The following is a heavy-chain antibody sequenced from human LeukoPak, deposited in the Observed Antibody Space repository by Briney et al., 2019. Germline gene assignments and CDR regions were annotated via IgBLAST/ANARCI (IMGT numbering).Heavy chain of an antibody. CDR1: GGSISSYY. J-gene: IGHJ4*02. CDR3: ARDLERSRYYYYFDY. CDR2: IYTSGST. Sequence: SETLSLTCTVSGGSISSYYWSWIRQPAGKGLEWIGRIYTSGSTNYNPSLKSRVTMSVDTSKNQFSLKLSSVTAADTAVYYCARDLERSRYYYYFDYWGQGTLVTVSS. V-gene: IGHV4-4*07. D-gene: IGHD3-22*01.